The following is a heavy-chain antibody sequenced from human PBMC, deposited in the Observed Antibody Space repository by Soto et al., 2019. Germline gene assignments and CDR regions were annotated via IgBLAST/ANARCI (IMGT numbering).Heavy chain of an antibody. Sequence: ASVKVSCKASGGTFSCYAISWVRQAPGQGLEWMGWISAYNGNTNYAQKLQGRVTMTTDTSTSTAYMELRSLRSDDTAVYYCARDLDSSIPWADYYYYGMDVWGKGTTVTVPQ. CDR2: ISAYNGNT. J-gene: IGHJ6*04. D-gene: IGHD6-13*01. CDR3: ARDLDSSIPWADYYYYGMDV. CDR1: GGTFSCYA. V-gene: IGHV1-18*01.